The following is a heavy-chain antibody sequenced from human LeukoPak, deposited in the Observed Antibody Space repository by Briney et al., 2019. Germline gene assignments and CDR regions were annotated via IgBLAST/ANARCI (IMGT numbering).Heavy chain of an antibody. CDR1: GHTFTAYY. J-gene: IGHJ4*02. D-gene: IGHD2-15*01. CDR3: ARDNRWSFDY. V-gene: IGHV1-2*02. Sequence: ASVKVSCKTSGHTFTAYYMHWVRQAPGQGLEWMGWIKADNGETTNAQTFQDRVTMTRDTSISTVYMELSSLRSDDTAVYYCARDNRWSFDYWGEGTVVTVSS. CDR2: IKADNGET.